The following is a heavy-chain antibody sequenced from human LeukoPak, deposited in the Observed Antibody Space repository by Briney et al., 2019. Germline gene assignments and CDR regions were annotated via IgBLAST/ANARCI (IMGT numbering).Heavy chain of an antibody. J-gene: IGHJ3*02. CDR3: AKDTIVVPAAGAFDI. D-gene: IGHD2-2*01. CDR1: GFTFSNHH. CDR2: ISSSGSDM. Sequence: GGSLRLSCAASGFTFSNHHMNWVRQAPGKGLEWVSSISSSGSDMYYADSVKGRFTISRDNSKNTLYLQMNSLRAEDTAVYYCAKDTIVVPAAGAFDIWGQGTMVTVSS. V-gene: IGHV3-21*04.